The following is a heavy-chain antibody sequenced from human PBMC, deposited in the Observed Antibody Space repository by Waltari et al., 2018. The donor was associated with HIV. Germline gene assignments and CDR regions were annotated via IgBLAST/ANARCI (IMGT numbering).Heavy chain of an antibody. CDR2: IKQDGSEK. CDR3: ARDLKDYDFWSPVDV. Sequence: EVQLVESGGGLVQPGGSLRLSWAASGCTFSPYWMPWVRQARGKGLELLANIKQDGSEKYYADSVKGRFTVSRDHNKKSLYLQMSSLRAEDTAVYYCARDLKDYDFWSPVDVWGQGTTVTVSS. D-gene: IGHD3-3*01. V-gene: IGHV3-7*01. J-gene: IGHJ6*02. CDR1: GCTFSPYW.